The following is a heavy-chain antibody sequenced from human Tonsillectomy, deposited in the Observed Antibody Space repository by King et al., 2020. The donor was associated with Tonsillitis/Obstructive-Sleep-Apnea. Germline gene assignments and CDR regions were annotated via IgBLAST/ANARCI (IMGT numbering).Heavy chain of an antibody. Sequence: VQLVESGGGVVRPGGSLRLSCAASGFSFDEYGMSWVRQAPGKGLEWVSGINWNGGSTGYADSVKGRFTISRDNAKNSLYLQMNSLRAEDTALYYCARDGPTAVWSGYYFDYWGQGTLVTVSS. D-gene: IGHD3-3*01. CDR1: GFSFDEYG. J-gene: IGHJ4*02. CDR2: INWNGGST. V-gene: IGHV3-20*04. CDR3: ARDGPTAVWSGYYFDY.